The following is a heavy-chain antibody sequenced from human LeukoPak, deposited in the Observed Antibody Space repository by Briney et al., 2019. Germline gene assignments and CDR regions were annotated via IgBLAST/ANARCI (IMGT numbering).Heavy chain of an antibody. D-gene: IGHD2-21*01. Sequence: SETLSLTCTVSGGSISSNYWSWIRQPPGTGLEWIGYIYYSGSTNSNPSLKSRVPIPVATSKNQFSLKLSSVTAADTAVYYCARDGGDGYNTDYYYYYGMDVWGQGTTVTVSS. CDR1: GGSISSNY. CDR2: IYYSGST. V-gene: IGHV4-59*01. CDR3: ARDGGDGYNTDYYYYYGMDV. J-gene: IGHJ6*02.